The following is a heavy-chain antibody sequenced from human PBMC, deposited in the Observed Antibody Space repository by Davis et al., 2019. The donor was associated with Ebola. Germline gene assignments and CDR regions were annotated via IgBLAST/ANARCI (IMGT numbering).Heavy chain of an antibody. CDR3: TISGDYGYYYYGMDV. D-gene: IGHD4-17*01. J-gene: IGHJ6*02. V-gene: IGHV3-73*01. Sequence: PGGSLRLSCAASGFTFSGSAMHWVRQASGKGLEWVGRIRSKANSYATAYAASVKGRFTISRDDSKNTAYLQMNSLKTEDTAVYYCTISGDYGYYYYGMDVWGQGTTVTVSS. CDR2: IRSKANSYAT. CDR1: GFTFSGSA.